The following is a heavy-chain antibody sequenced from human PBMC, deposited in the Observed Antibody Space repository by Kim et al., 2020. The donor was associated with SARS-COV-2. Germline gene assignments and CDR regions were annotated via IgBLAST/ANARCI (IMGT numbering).Heavy chain of an antibody. CDR1: GGSISSSSYY. V-gene: IGHV4-39*07. J-gene: IGHJ3*02. Sequence: SETLSLTCTVSGGSISSSSYYWGWIRQPPGKGLEWIGSIYYSGSTYYNPSLTSRVTISVDTSKNQFSLKLSSVTAADTAVYYCARVTIPGGDAFDICGQG. CDR3: ARVTIPGGDAFDI. CDR2: IYYSGST. D-gene: IGHD3-9*01.